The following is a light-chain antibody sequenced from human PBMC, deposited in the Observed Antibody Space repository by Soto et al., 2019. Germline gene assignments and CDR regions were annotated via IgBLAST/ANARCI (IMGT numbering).Light chain of an antibody. CDR1: QSVSSN. V-gene: IGKV3-15*01. J-gene: IGKJ2*02. Sequence: EIVMTQSPATLSVSPGERATLSCRASQSVSSNLAWYQQKPGQAPRLLIYGASTRATGIPARFSGSGSGTDFTLTFSRLEPEDFAVYYSQQYGSTFGQGTKLEIK. CDR2: GAS. CDR3: QQYGST.